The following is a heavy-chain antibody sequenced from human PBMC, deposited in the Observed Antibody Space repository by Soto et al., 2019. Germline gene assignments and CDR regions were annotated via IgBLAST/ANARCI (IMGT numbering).Heavy chain of an antibody. Sequence: GASVKVSCKASGXTFTSYYMHWVRQAPGQGLEWMGIINPSGGSTSYAQKFQGRVTMTRDTSTSTVYMELSSLRSEDTAVYYCAREDIVVVPAGDYYYYGMDVWGQGTTVTVSS. CDR2: INPSGGST. V-gene: IGHV1-46*01. D-gene: IGHD2-2*01. CDR3: AREDIVVVPAGDYYYYGMDV. CDR1: GXTFTSYY. J-gene: IGHJ6*02.